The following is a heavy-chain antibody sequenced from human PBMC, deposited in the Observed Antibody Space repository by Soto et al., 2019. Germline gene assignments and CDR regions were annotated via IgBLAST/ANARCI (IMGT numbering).Heavy chain of an antibody. V-gene: IGHV3-7*03. Sequence: QPGGSLRLSCAASGFNFSTYWMTWVRQAPGKGLEWVANIKEDGSEEYYVDSVKGRFAISRDNAKNSVYLQMNSLRAEDTAVYYCARPFRLDYWGQGTLVTVSS. J-gene: IGHJ4*02. CDR3: ARPFRLDY. CDR2: IKEDGSEE. CDR1: GFNFSTYW.